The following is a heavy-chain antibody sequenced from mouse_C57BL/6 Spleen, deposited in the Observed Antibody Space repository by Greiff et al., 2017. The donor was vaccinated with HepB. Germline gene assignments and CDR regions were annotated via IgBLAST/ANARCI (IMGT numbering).Heavy chain of an antibody. Sequence: LEESGAELARPGASVKLSCKASGYTFTSYGISWVKQRTGQGLEWIGEIYPRSGNTYYNEKFKGKATLTADKSSSTAYMELRSLTSEDSAVYFCARTIVTNYYAMDYWGQGTSVTVSS. V-gene: IGHV1-81*01. J-gene: IGHJ4*01. CDR2: IYPRSGNT. CDR3: ARTIVTNYYAMDY. CDR1: GYTFTSYG. D-gene: IGHD2-5*01.